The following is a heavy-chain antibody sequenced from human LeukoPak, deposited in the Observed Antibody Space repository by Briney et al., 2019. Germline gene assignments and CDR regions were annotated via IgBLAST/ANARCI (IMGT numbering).Heavy chain of an antibody. D-gene: IGHD2-15*01. Sequence: GGSLRLSCAASGFTFSSYSMNWVRQAPGKGLEWVSSISSSSSYIYYADSVKGRFTISRDNAKNSLYLQMNSLRAEDTAVYYCARGAKRGYCSGGSRPTLVNYWGQGTLVTVSS. CDR3: ARGAKRGYCSGGSRPTLVNY. CDR1: GFTFSSYS. J-gene: IGHJ4*02. CDR2: ISSSSSYI. V-gene: IGHV3-21*01.